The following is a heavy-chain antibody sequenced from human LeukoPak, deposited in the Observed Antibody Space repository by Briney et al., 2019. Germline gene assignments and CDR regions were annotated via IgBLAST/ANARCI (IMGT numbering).Heavy chain of an antibody. Sequence: SVKVSCKASGGTFSSYAISWVRQAPGQGLEWMGGIIPIFGTANYAQKFQGGVTITADESTSTAYMELSSLRSEDTAAYYCARSEGQTYYYDSSGYYRDYWGQGTLVTVSS. D-gene: IGHD3-22*01. CDR2: IIPIFGTA. CDR1: GGTFSSYA. V-gene: IGHV1-69*13. J-gene: IGHJ4*02. CDR3: ARSEGQTYYYDSSGYYRDY.